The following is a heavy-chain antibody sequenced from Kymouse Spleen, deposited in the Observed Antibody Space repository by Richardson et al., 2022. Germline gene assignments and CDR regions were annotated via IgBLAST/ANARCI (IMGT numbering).Heavy chain of an antibody. CDR3: ARQKRSIAAAGTGWYFDL. CDR1: GGSISSSSYY. D-gene: IGHD6-13*01. V-gene: IGHV4-39*01. CDR2: IYYSGST. Sequence: QLQLQESGPGLVKPSETLSLTCTVSGGSISSSSYYWGWIRQPPGKGLEWIGSIYYSGSTYYNPSLKSRVTISVDTSKNQFSLKLSSVTAADTAVYYCARQKRSIAAAGTGWYFDLWGRGTLVTVSS. J-gene: IGHJ2*01.